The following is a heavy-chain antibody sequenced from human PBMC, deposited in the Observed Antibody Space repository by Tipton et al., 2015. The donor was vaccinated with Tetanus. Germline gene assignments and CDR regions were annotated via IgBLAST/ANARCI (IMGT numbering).Heavy chain of an antibody. CDR2: ISYSGST. Sequence: TLSLTCTVSGGSISSSAYSWGWFRQSSGKGLEWIGSISYSGSTYHNSPLKSRVTISLDTSKNQFSLKMTSVTAADTAVYYCARQADNWFDPWGQGTLVAVSS. V-gene: IGHV4-39*01. CDR1: GGSISSSAYS. J-gene: IGHJ5*02. CDR3: ARQADNWFDP.